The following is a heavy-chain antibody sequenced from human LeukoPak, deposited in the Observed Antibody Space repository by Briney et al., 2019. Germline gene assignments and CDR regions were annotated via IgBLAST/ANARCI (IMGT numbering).Heavy chain of an antibody. V-gene: IGHV3-23*01. D-gene: IGHD2-2*01. J-gene: IGHJ4*02. CDR1: GFTFSSYA. Sequence: PGGSLRLSCAASGFTFSSYAMSWVRQAPGKGLEWVSAISGSGGSTYYADSVKGRFTISRDNSKNTLYLQMNSLRAEDTAVYYCAKDFRTSCCISDHFDYWGQGTLVTVSS. CDR2: ISGSGGST. CDR3: AKDFRTSCCISDHFDY.